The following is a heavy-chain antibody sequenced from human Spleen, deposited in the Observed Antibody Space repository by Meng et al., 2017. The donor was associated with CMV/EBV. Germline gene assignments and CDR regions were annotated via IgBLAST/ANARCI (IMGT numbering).Heavy chain of an antibody. Sequence: GESLKISCVPSGFTFSSSWMHWVCQAPEKGLEWVADIKCDGSEKYYVDSVKGRLIISRDNAKNSLYLQVNSLRTEDMTVYYCVGPANHWGFRAFDIWGQGTMVTVSS. CDR2: IKCDGSEK. CDR1: GFTFSSSW. V-gene: IGHV3-52*01. CDR3: VGPANHWGFRAFDI. J-gene: IGHJ3*02. D-gene: IGHD7-27*01.